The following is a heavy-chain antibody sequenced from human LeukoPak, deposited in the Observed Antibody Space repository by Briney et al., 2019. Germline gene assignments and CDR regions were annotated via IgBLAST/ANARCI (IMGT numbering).Heavy chain of an antibody. Sequence: GGSLRLSCVASGFNFSNFNMNWVRQAPGKGLEWVSSISSSGSYIYYADSVKGRFTVSRDNAKNSLYLQMNSLRAEDTAVYYCARDSSEWFGELSYWGQGTLVTVSS. D-gene: IGHD3-10*01. J-gene: IGHJ4*02. V-gene: IGHV3-21*01. CDR2: ISSSGSYI. CDR3: ARDSSEWFGELSY. CDR1: GFNFSNFN.